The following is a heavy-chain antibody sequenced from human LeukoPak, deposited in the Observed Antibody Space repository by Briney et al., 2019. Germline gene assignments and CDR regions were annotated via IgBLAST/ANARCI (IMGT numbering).Heavy chain of an antibody. Sequence: PGGSLRLSCAASGFTFSSYGMHWVRQAPGKGLEWVALIRYDGSNKYYADSLKGRFTISRDNAKTSLFLQMNSLRAEDTAVYYCARHLSGVTGYTYGRGIDYWGQGTLVTVSS. D-gene: IGHD5-18*01. J-gene: IGHJ4*02. CDR1: GFTFSSYG. CDR2: IRYDGSNK. CDR3: ARHLSGVTGYTYGRGIDY. V-gene: IGHV3-33*01.